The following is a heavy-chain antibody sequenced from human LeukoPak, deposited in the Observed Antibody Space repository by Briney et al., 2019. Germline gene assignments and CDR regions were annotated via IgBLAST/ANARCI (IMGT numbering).Heavy chain of an antibody. V-gene: IGHV4-4*07. J-gene: IGHJ6*02. D-gene: IGHD6-19*01. CDR2: IYTSGST. CDR3: ARDEGYSSGWSKPYYYYGMDV. Sequence: PSETLSLTCTDSGGSISSYYWSWIRQPAGKGLEWIGRIYTSGSTNYNPSLKSRVTMSVDTSKNQFSLKLSSVTAADTAVYYCARDEGYSSGWSKPYYYYGMDVWGQGTTVTVSS. CDR1: GGSISSYY.